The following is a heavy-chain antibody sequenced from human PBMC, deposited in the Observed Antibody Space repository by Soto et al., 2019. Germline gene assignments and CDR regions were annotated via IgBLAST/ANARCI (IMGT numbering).Heavy chain of an antibody. D-gene: IGHD6-13*01. CDR2: INHSGST. CDR1: GGSFSGYY. V-gene: IGHV4-34*01. CDR3: ARLPSGIALFDY. Sequence: SETLSLTCAVYGGSFSGYYWSWIRQPPGKGLEWIGEINHSGSTNYNPSLKSRVTISVDTSKNQFSLKLSSVTAADTAVYYCARLPSGIALFDYWGQGTLVTVSS. J-gene: IGHJ4*02.